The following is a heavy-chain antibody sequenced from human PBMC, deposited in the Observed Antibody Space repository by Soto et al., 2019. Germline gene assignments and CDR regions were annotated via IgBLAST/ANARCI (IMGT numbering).Heavy chain of an antibody. CDR2: MSYDGRNK. Sequence: PGGSLRLSCAASGLPFSRYAMQWVRQAPGKGLEWVAVMSYDGRNKYHIDSVKGRFTISRDNSKNTLYLEMNSLRAEDTAVYYCASGSYFDYWAQGTVETVCS. CDR3: ASGSYFDY. V-gene: IGHV3-30*04. J-gene: IGHJ4*02. D-gene: IGHD1-26*01. CDR1: GLPFSRYA.